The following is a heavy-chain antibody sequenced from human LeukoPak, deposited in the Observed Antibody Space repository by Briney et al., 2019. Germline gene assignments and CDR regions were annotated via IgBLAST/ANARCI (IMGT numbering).Heavy chain of an antibody. Sequence: GGSLRLSFAASGFTFSSYGMNSVRQAPGQALQWVSSITSSSSYIYYADSVKGRFTISRDNAKNSLYLQMNSLRAEDTAVYYCARSYSSSRGTFDYWGQGTLVTVSS. V-gene: IGHV3-21*01. J-gene: IGHJ4*02. D-gene: IGHD6-6*01. CDR3: ARSYSSSRGTFDY. CDR2: ITSSSSYI. CDR1: GFTFSSYG.